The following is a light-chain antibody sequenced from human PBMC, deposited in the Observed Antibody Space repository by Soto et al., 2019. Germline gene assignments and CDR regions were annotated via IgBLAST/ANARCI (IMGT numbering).Light chain of an antibody. CDR2: AAS. V-gene: IGKV3-15*01. J-gene: IGKJ3*01. CDR3: QEYSKWPLFT. CDR1: QSVGRN. Sequence: EIVVTQSPGILSVSPGDRATLSCRASQSVGRNLAWYQQKPGQAPTLLIYAASTRATGLPARFSGSGSGTDVTLPISSLQAEEVVVYYCQEYSKWPLFTFGPGTRVDIK.